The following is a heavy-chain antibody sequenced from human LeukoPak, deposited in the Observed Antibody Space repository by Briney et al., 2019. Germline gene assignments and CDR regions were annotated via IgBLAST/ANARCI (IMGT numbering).Heavy chain of an antibody. J-gene: IGHJ3*02. CDR3: TRGLVVLSATSWAFDI. Sequence: ASVTLSCTASVYTFTSYDINWVRHGTGQGLEWMGGMNPNSCNTGYTQKYQARVSMTRNTSISTAYMELSSLRSEDTAVYYCTRGLVVLSATSWAFDIWGHGTMVTVSS. CDR1: VYTFTSYD. CDR2: MNPNSCNT. D-gene: IGHD2-15*01. V-gene: IGHV1-8*01.